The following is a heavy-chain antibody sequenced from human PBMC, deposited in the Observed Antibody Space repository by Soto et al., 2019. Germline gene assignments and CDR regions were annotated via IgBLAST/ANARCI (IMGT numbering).Heavy chain of an antibody. CDR3: ATSGLPSYYYYYYMDA. V-gene: IGHV4-59*08. CDR1: GGSISSYY. Sequence: SETLSLTCTVSGGSISSYYWSWIRQPPGKGLEWIGYIYYSGSTNYNPSLKSRGTLSVDTSKNQFSLKLSSVTAADTAVYYCATSGLPSYYYYYYMDAWGKGTTVTVSS. CDR2: IYYSGST. D-gene: IGHD5-18*01. J-gene: IGHJ6*03.